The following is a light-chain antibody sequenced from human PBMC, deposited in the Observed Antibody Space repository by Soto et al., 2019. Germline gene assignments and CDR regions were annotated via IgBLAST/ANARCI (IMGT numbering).Light chain of an antibody. CDR2: NNN. CDR3: ATWDDSLTGRV. Sequence: QSVLTQPPSASGTPGQRVTISCSGGNSNIGTYTVNWYQHLPGTAPKLLIYNNNERPSGVPDRFSASKSGTSASLAISGLQSEDEADYYCATWDDSLTGRVFGGGTQLTVL. CDR1: NSNIGTYT. V-gene: IGLV1-44*01. J-gene: IGLJ3*02.